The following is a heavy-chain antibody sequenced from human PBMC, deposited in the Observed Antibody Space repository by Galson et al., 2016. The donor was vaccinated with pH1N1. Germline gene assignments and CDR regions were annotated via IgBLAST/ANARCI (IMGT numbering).Heavy chain of an antibody. Sequence: QSGAEVKKPGESLKISCQGSGYSFRNSWIGWVRQMPGKGLEWVGIIYPEDSDSRYRPSFEGQVTLSVDRSINTAYLQWSSLKASDTAMYYCARHTRYDIFPHSFYIDYWGQGTRVTVSS. D-gene: IGHD3-9*01. CDR1: GYSFRNSW. V-gene: IGHV5-51*01. CDR3: ARHTRYDIFPHSFYIDY. J-gene: IGHJ4*02. CDR2: IYPEDSDS.